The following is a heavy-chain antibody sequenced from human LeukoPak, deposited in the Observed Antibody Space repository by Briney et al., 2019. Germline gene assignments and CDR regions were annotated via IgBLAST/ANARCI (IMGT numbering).Heavy chain of an antibody. CDR2: ISYDGSNE. CDR3: AKDEAMVRGVIDY. Sequence: SGGSLRLSCAASGLTFSSYVMHWVRQAPGKGLEWVAIISYDGSNEYYADSVKGRFTISRDNSKNTLYLQMNSLRAEDTAVYYCAKDEAMVRGVIDYWGQGTLVTVSS. D-gene: IGHD3-10*01. V-gene: IGHV3-30*04. CDR1: GLTFSSYV. J-gene: IGHJ4*02.